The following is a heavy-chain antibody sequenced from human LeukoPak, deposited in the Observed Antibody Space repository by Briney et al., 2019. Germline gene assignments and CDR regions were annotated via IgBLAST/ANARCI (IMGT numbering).Heavy chain of an antibody. CDR1: GYSISSGYS. V-gene: IGHV4-38-2*02. CDR2: IYPSGST. CDR3: ARDFWKYSSGWSVDY. Sequence: PSETLSLTCAVSGYSISSGYSWGWIRQPPGKGLEWIGSIYPSGSTYYNPSLKSRVTISIDTSNNHFSLKLSSVTAADTAVYYCARDFWKYSSGWSVDYWGQRILVTVSS. J-gene: IGHJ4*01. D-gene: IGHD6-19*01.